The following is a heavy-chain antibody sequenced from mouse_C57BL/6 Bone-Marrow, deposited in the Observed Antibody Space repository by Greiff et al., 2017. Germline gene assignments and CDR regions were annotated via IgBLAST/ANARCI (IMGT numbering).Heavy chain of an antibody. CDR1: GYTFTSYT. V-gene: IGHV1-4*01. J-gene: IGHJ4*01. Sequence: QVQLQQSGAELARPGASVKISCKASGYTFTSYTMHWVKQRTGKGLEWIESINPSSGSTKYNQKFKDKATLTADKSSSTAYMQLSSLTSVDSAVYYCARSRQLRLRAVDYWGQGTSVTVSS. D-gene: IGHD3-2*02. CDR2: INPSSGST. CDR3: ARSRQLRLRAVDY.